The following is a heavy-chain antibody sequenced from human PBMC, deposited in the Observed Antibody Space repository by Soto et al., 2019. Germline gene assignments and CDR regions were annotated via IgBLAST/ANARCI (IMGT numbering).Heavy chain of an antibody. Sequence: EVQVVESGGGLVLPGRSLRLSCAASGFTIADYAMHWVRLAPGKGLEWVSGVSWTSGGIGYADSVKGRFAISRDNAKNSLYLQMNRLRAEDTALYYCARGRYSFGAVQVWGYHFDYWGQGTLVTVSS. CDR2: VSWTSGGI. V-gene: IGHV3-9*01. J-gene: IGHJ4*02. CDR3: ARGRYSFGAVQVWGYHFDY. CDR1: GFTIADYA. D-gene: IGHD3-3*01.